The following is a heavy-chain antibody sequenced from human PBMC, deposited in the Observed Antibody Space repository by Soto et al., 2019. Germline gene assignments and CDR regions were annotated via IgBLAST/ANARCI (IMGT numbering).Heavy chain of an antibody. CDR3: VRVGWGYSYGNGMDG. CDR2: IKHDGSEI. Sequence: QVQLVESGGGVVQPGGSLRLSCLASGFGFSGYSMHWVRQAPGKGLDWVAVIKHDGSEIYYADSVKGRFTISKDDSKNRLHLHMNALRVDDTALYYCVRVGWGYSYGNGMDGWGQGTTVTVFS. J-gene: IGHJ6*02. CDR1: GFGFSGYS. V-gene: IGHV3-30-3*01. D-gene: IGHD5-18*01.